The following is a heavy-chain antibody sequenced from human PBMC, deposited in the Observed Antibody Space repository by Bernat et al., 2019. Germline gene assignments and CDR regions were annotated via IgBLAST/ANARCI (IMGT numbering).Heavy chain of an antibody. CDR3: ARGLSYYYDQYFQH. Sequence: QVQLVESGGGVVQPGRSLRLSCAASGFTFSSYGMHWVRQAPGKGLEWVAVIWYDGSNKYYADSVKGRFTISRDNSKNTLYLQMNSLRAEDTAVYYCARGLSYYYDQYFQHWGQGTLVTVSS. D-gene: IGHD3-22*01. V-gene: IGHV3-33*01. CDR2: IWYDGSNK. CDR1: GFTFSSYG. J-gene: IGHJ1*01.